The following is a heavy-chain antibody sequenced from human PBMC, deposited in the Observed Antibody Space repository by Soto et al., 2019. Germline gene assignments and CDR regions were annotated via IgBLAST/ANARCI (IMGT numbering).Heavy chain of an antibody. D-gene: IGHD3-10*01. CDR3: ARGLGGSGSYSDE. CDR1: GYTFTNYA. Sequence: ASVKVSCKASGYTFTNYAMHWVRQAPGQRLEWMGWINAGNGNTKYSQKFQGRVTITRDTSASTAYMELSSLRSEDTAVYYCARGLGGSGSYSDEWGQGTLVTVSS. J-gene: IGHJ4*02. V-gene: IGHV1-3*01. CDR2: INAGNGNT.